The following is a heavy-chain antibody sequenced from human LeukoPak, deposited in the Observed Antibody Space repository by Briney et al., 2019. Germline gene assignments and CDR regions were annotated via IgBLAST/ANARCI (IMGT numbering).Heavy chain of an antibody. J-gene: IGHJ6*04. CDR2: INSDGSST. Sequence: TGGSLRLSCAASGFTFSSYWMHWVRQAPGKGLVWVSRINSDGSSTSYADSVKGRFTISRDNAKNTLYLQMNSLRAEDTAVHYCARGIYYGSGRSFYYYGMDVWGKGTTVTVSS. D-gene: IGHD3-10*01. CDR1: GFTFSSYW. CDR3: ARGIYYGSGRSFYYYGMDV. V-gene: IGHV3-74*01.